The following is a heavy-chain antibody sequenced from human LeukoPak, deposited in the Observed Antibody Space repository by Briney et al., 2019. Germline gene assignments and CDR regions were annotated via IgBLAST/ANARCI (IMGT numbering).Heavy chain of an antibody. J-gene: IGHJ4*02. D-gene: IGHD2-2*01. Sequence: GGSLRLSCAASGFTFSTCGMHWVRQAPGKGLEWVAVISYDGSNKYYADSVKGRFTISRDNSKNTLYLQMNSLRAEDTAVYYCANREYHLPALYWGQGTLVTVSS. CDR2: ISYDGSNK. V-gene: IGHV3-30*18. CDR1: GFTFSTCG. CDR3: ANREYHLPALY.